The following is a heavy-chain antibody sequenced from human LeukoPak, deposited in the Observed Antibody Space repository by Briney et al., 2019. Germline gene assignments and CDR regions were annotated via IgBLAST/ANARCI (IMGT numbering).Heavy chain of an antibody. CDR1: GGSFSGYY. J-gene: IGHJ4*02. Sequence: SETLSLTCAVYGGSFSGYYWSWIRQPPGKGLEWIGEINHSGSTNYNPSLKSRVTVSVDTSKNQFSLKLSSVTAADTAVYYCARDIAVAFFDYWGQGTLVTVSS. D-gene: IGHD6-19*01. CDR2: INHSGST. V-gene: IGHV4-34*01. CDR3: ARDIAVAFFDY.